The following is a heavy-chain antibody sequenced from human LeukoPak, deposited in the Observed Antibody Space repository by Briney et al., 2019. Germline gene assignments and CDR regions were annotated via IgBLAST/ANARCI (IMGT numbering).Heavy chain of an antibody. CDR2: IKGDGSEK. CDR1: GFTFSSYW. D-gene: IGHD3-16*01. Sequence: GGSLRLSCAASGFTFSSYWMTWVRQAPGKGLEWVGNIKGDGSEKNYVDSVKGRFTISRDNSKNTLYLQMNSLRAEDTAVYYCAKFGGERRRSDLPYYYYYYYMDVWGKGTTVTISS. V-gene: IGHV3-7*03. CDR3: AKFGGERRRSDLPYYYYYYYMDV. J-gene: IGHJ6*03.